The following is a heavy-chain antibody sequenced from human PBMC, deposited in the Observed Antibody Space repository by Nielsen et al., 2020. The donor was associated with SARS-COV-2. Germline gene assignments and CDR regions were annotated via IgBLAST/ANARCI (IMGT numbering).Heavy chain of an antibody. CDR2: ISYDGSNK. Sequence: GGSLRLSCAASGFTFSSYGMHWVRQAPGKGLEWVAVISYDGSNKYYADSVKGRFTISRDNSKNTLYLQMNSLRAEDTAVYYCAKLPFRITGTTGGSDAFDIWGQGIMVTVSS. CDR1: GFTFSSYG. V-gene: IGHV3-30*18. D-gene: IGHD1-7*01. CDR3: AKLPFRITGTTGGSDAFDI. J-gene: IGHJ3*02.